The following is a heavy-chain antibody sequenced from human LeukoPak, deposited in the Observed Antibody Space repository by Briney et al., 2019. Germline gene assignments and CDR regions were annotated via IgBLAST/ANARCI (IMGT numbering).Heavy chain of an antibody. D-gene: IGHD3-10*01. CDR2: ISYDGSNK. Sequence: PGRSLRFSCAASGFTFSSYAMHWVRQAPGKGLEWVAVISYDGSNKYYADSVKGRFTISRDNSKNTLYLQMNSLRAEDTAVYYCARDPIYGSGGGPPDYWGQGTLVTVSS. J-gene: IGHJ4*02. CDR1: GFTFSSYA. V-gene: IGHV3-30*04. CDR3: ARDPIYGSGGGPPDY.